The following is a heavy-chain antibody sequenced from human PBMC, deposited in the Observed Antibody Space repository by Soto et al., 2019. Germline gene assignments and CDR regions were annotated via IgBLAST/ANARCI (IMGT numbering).Heavy chain of an antibody. CDR2: IYWDDVK. J-gene: IGHJ4*02. CDR1: GFSLSSSGVG. D-gene: IGHD5-18*01. Sequence: QITLKESGPTQMKPTQTLTLTCTISGFSLSSSGVGVAWIRQPPGKALEWLALIYWDDVKRYSPSLKTRITITKDTSKKEVVLTMTNIDPVDTATYXXAXXXXXLXXIGYEYWGQGILVTVSS. V-gene: IGHV2-5*02. CDR3: AXXXXXLXXIGYEY.